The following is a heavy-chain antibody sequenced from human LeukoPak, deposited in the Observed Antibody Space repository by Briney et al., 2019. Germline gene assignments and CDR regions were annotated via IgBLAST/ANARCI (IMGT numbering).Heavy chain of an antibody. Sequence: GGSLRLSCVASGFTFSSHAMSWVRQAPGKGLEWASAISGNGGSTYYADSVKGRFTISRDNSKNTVYLQMNSLRAEDTAVYYCATRYSGSYYSVPYWGQGTLVTVSS. J-gene: IGHJ4*02. V-gene: IGHV3-23*01. CDR1: GFTFSSHA. D-gene: IGHD1-26*01. CDR3: ATRYSGSYYSVPY. CDR2: ISGNGGST.